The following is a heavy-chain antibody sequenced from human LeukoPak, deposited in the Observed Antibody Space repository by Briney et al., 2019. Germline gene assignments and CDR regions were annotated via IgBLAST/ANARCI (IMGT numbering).Heavy chain of an antibody. CDR1: GFTFSSYW. V-gene: IGHV3-7*03. J-gene: IGHJ3*02. CDR3: ARDSSSWYHDAFDI. D-gene: IGHD6-13*01. Sequence: GGSLRLSSAASGFTFSSYWMSWVRQAPGKGLEWVANIKQDGSEKYYVDSVKGRFTISRDNAKNSLYLQMNSLRAEDTAVYYCARDSSSWYHDAFDIWGQGTMVTVSS. CDR2: IKQDGSEK.